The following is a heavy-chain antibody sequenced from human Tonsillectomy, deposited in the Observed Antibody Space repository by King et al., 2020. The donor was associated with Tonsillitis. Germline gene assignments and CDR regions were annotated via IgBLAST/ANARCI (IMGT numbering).Heavy chain of an antibody. J-gene: IGHJ6*03. CDR1: GVSISNFY. CDR3: ARLQYYESSGYPSGYMDV. Sequence: VQLQESGPGLVKPSETLSLTCTVSGVSISNFYWSWIRQPAGKGLEWVGRIYTSGSANYNPSLKSRVTMSVDTSKNQFSLRLNSVTAADTAVYYCARLQYYESSGYPSGYMDVWGKGTTVTVSS. V-gene: IGHV4-4*07. D-gene: IGHD3-22*01. CDR2: IYTSGSA.